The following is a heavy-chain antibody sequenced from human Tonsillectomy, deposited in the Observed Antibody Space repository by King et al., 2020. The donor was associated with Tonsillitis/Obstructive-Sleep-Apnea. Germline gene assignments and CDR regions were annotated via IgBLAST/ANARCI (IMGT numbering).Heavy chain of an antibody. V-gene: IGHV1-3*01. D-gene: IGHD2-8*01. CDR2: INAGNGNT. Sequence: QLVQSGAEVKEPGASVKVSCKASGYTFTNYAMHWVRQAPGQRLEWMGWINAGNGNTKYSQKFQGRVTITRDTSASTAYMDLSSLGSEDTAVYYCARANCTNAFTPHDYGGQGTLVTVSS. J-gene: IGHJ4*02. CDR3: ARANCTNAFTPHDY. CDR1: GYTFTNYA.